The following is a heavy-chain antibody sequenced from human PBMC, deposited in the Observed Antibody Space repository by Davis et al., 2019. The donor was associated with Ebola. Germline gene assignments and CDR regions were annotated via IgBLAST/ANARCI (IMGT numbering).Heavy chain of an antibody. CDR1: GGSFSGYY. CDR2: IKQDGSEK. D-gene: IGHD3-3*01. J-gene: IGHJ5*02. Sequence: ETLSLTCAVYGGSFSGYYWSWIRQAPGKGLEWVANIKQDGSEKYYVDSVKGRFTISRDNAKNSLYLQMNSLRAEDTAVYYCARQGWSGYSLRHWLDPWGRGTLVTVSS. V-gene: IGHV3-7*03. CDR3: ARQGWSGYSLRHWLDP.